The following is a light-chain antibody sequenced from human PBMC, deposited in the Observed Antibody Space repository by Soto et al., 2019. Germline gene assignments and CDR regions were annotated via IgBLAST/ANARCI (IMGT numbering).Light chain of an antibody. V-gene: IGKV1-16*01. CDR2: AAS. Sequence: DLQMTQSPSSLSASVGVTVTITCRASQDVSNSLAWFQQKPGKAPKSLIYAASTLRSGVPSRFSGSGSGTDFTLTISSLQPEDFATYYCQQYKYYPFTFGPGTKVDIK. CDR1: QDVSNS. J-gene: IGKJ3*01. CDR3: QQYKYYPFT.